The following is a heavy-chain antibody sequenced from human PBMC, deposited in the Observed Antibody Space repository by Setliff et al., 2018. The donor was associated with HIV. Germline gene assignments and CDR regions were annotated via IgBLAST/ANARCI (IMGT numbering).Heavy chain of an antibody. J-gene: IGHJ4*02. CDR3: ARQQHSSDLKIWNY. CDR1: GGSISSGGYS. Sequence: TLSLTCAVSGGSISSGGYSWSWIRQPPGKGLEWVGYIYYNGNAYYNPSLKSRVTISVDTSKNPFSLTLTSVTAADTAVYYCARQQHSSDLKIWNYRGQGTLVTVS. V-gene: IGHV4-30-2*03. CDR2: IYYNGNA. D-gene: IGHD6-19*01.